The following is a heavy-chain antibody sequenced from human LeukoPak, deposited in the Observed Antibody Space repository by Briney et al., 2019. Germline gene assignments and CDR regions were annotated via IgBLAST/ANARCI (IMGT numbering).Heavy chain of an antibody. CDR3: ARGRRYCSSTSCRAPYYYYYMDV. Sequence: SQTLSLTCTVSGGSISSGSYYWSWIRQPAGTGLEWIGRIYTSGSTNYNPSLKSRVTISVDTSKNQFSLKLSSVTAADTAVYYCARGRRYCSSTSCRAPYYYYYMDVWGKGTTVTVSS. CDR1: GGSISSGSYY. V-gene: IGHV4-61*02. D-gene: IGHD2-2*01. CDR2: IYTSGST. J-gene: IGHJ6*03.